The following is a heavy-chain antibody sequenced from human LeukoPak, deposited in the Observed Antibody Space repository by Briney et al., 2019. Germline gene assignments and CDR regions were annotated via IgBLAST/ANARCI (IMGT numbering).Heavy chain of an antibody. CDR3: AGLTGGSYSHYYGLDV. V-gene: IGHV3-73*01. CDR2: VKTKANNYAT. J-gene: IGHJ6*04. D-gene: IGHD2-15*01. CDR1: GFTFSDST. Sequence: PGGSLRLSCAASGFTFSDSTMHWVRQASGKGLEWVGRVKTKANNYATGYAASVKGRFTISRDDSNNTAYLQMHSLKTEDTAVYYCAGLTGGSYSHYYGLDVWGKGTTVTVSS.